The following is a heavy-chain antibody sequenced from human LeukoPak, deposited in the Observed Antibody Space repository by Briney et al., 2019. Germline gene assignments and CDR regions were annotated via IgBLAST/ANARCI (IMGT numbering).Heavy chain of an antibody. CDR3: ATEDSPYSISSVYYYYGMDV. V-gene: IGHV1-24*01. D-gene: IGHD6-6*01. Sequence: ASVKVSCKVSGYTLTELSMHWVRQAPGKGLEWMGGFDPEDGETIYAQKFQGRVTMTEDTSTDTAHMELSSLRSGDTAVYYCATEDSPYSISSVYYYYGMDVWGQGTTVTVSS. CDR2: FDPEDGET. J-gene: IGHJ6*02. CDR1: GYTLTELS.